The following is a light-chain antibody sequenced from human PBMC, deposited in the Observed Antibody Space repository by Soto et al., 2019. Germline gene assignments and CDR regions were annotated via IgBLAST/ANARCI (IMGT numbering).Light chain of an antibody. CDR1: QSVTINY. CDR3: QQYGSSPFT. Sequence: LTQSPGTLSLSPGERATLSCRASQSVTINYLAWYQQKPGQAPRLLIYGVSTRATGIPNRFSGSGSGTDFTLTISRLEPEDFAVYYCQQYGSSPFTFGPGTKVDIK. J-gene: IGKJ3*01. V-gene: IGKV3-20*01. CDR2: GVS.